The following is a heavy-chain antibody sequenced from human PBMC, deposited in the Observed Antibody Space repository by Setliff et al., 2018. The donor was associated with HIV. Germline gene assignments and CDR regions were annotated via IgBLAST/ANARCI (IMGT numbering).Heavy chain of an antibody. CDR1: GGSFRSSRYY. Sequence: ETLSLTCTVSGGSFRSSRYYWGWIRQPPGKGLEWVGNIHYGGFFWYSPSLKSRVTISVDTSKNQFSLKLSSVTAADTAVYYCARPALGIGGGSRFDNWGQGTRVTVSS. J-gene: IGHJ4*02. V-gene: IGHV4-39*01. D-gene: IGHD3-10*01. CDR2: IHYGGFF. CDR3: ARPALGIGGGSRFDN.